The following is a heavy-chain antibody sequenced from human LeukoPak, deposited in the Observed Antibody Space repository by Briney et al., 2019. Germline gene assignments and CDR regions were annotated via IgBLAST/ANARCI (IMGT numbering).Heavy chain of an antibody. CDR2: ISGSGGST. V-gene: IGHV3-23*01. CDR3: AKDRSYNYRFGDY. D-gene: IGHD3-10*01. J-gene: IGHJ4*02. Sequence: GGSLRLSCSASGFTFSSYAMRWVRQAPGKGLEWVSAISGSGGSTYYADSVKGRLTISRDNSKNTLYLQMNSLRAEDTAVYYCAKDRSYNYRFGDYWGQGTLVTVSS. CDR1: GFTFSSYA.